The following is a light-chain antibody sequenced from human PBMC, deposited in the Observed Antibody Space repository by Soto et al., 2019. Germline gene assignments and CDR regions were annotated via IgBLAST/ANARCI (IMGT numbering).Light chain of an antibody. Sequence: DIQMTQSPSSLSASIGDRVTITCRAGQTIGSHLNWYQQKPGKAPKLLIFAASNLQSGVPSRFSGSGSGTDFTLTINSLQPEDFASYYCQQTYTGANFGQGTRLVIK. CDR3: QQTYTGAN. CDR1: QTIGSH. CDR2: AAS. V-gene: IGKV1-39*01. J-gene: IGKJ5*01.